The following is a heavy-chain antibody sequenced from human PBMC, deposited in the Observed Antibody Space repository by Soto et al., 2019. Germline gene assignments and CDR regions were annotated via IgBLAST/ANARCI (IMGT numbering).Heavy chain of an antibody. J-gene: IGHJ4*02. CDR1: GFTFSSYA. Sequence: PGGSLRLSCAASGFTFSSYAMSWVRQAPGKGLEWVSAISGSGISTYYADSVKGRFTISRDNSKNTLCLQMNSLRAEDTAVYYCAKEYEYSSGWERIDYWGQGTLVTVSS. D-gene: IGHD6-19*01. V-gene: IGHV3-23*01. CDR2: ISGSGIST. CDR3: AKEYEYSSGWERIDY.